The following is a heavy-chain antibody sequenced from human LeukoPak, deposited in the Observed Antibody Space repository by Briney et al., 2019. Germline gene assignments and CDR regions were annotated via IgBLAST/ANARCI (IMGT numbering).Heavy chain of an antibody. Sequence: GGSLRLSCAASGFTFSSYAMSWVREAPGKGREWVSAIGGSGGSTSYADSVQGPFTISRDNSKNTLYLQMNSLRAEDTAVYYCAKASSSTPPVGGHDYWGQGTLVTVSS. CDR3: AKASSSTPPVGGHDY. D-gene: IGHD6-6*01. CDR2: IGGSGGST. V-gene: IGHV3-23*01. J-gene: IGHJ4*02. CDR1: GFTFSSYA.